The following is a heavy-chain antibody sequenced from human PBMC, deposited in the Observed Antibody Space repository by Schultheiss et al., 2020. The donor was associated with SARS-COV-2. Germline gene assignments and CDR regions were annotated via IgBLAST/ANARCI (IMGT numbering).Heavy chain of an antibody. D-gene: IGHD6-6*01. CDR3: ARHVYSSSSFDY. J-gene: IGHJ4*02. CDR1: GGSISSYY. CDR2: IYYSGST. V-gene: IGHV4-59*08. Sequence: SETLSLTCTVSGGSISSYYWSWIRQPPGKGLEWIGYIYYSGSTYYNPSLKSRVTISVDTSKNQFSLKLSSVTAADTAVYYCARHVYSSSSFDYWGQGTLVTVSS.